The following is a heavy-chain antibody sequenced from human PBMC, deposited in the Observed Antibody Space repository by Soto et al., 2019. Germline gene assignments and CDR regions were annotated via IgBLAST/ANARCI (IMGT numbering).Heavy chain of an antibody. CDR2: CDPEDGEA. J-gene: IGHJ5*02. V-gene: IGHV1-24*01. CDR3: ATRDPYCSSTSCYSTWFDP. Sequence: ASVKVSCKVSGYTLTELSMHWVRQAPGKGLEWMGGCDPEDGEAIYAQKFQGRVTMTEDTSTDTAYMELSSLRSEDTAVYYCATRDPYCSSTSCYSTWFDPWGQGTLVTVSS. D-gene: IGHD2-2*01. CDR1: GYTLTELS.